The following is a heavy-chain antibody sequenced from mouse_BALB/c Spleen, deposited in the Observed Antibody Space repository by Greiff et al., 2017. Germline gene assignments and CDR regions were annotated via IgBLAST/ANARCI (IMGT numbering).Heavy chain of an antibody. CDR3: ARGYYGSSYEAMDY. Sequence: QVQLQQSGAELARPGASVKMSCKASGYTFTSYTMHWVKQRPGQGLEWIGYINPSSGYTNYNQKFKDKATLTADKSSSTAYMQLSSLTSEDSAVYYCARGYYGSSYEAMDYWGQGTAVTVSS. V-gene: IGHV1-4*01. CDR1: GYTFTSYT. CDR2: INPSSGYT. J-gene: IGHJ4*01. D-gene: IGHD1-1*01.